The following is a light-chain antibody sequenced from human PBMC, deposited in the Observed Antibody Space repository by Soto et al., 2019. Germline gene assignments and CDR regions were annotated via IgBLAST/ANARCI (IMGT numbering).Light chain of an antibody. CDR2: GVS. CDR1: QSVGGN. CDR3: HQHGGSPET. V-gene: IGKV3-15*01. J-gene: IGKJ1*01. Sequence: EIVMTQSPATLSVSPGERATLSCRASQSVGGNLAWYQQKPGQAPRLLIYGVSTKASGIPARFSGSGSGTEFILTISGLEPEDSGIYHCHQHGGSPETFGQGTKVDIK.